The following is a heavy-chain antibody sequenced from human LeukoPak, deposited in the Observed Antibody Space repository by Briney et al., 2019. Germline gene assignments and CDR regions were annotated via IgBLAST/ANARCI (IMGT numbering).Heavy chain of an antibody. D-gene: IGHD3-22*01. Sequence: PGESLKVSCKASGYTFTGYYMHWVRQAPGQGLEWMGWINPNSGGTNYAQKFQGRVTMTRDTSISTAHMELSRLRSDDTAVYYCATYSYDSSGFFDYWGQGTLVTVSS. CDR1: GYTFTGYY. CDR2: INPNSGGT. J-gene: IGHJ4*02. CDR3: ATYSYDSSGFFDY. V-gene: IGHV1-2*02.